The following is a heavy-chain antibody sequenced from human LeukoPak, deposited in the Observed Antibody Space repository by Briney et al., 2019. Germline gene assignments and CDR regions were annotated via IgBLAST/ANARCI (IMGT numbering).Heavy chain of an antibody. V-gene: IGHV4-59*01. CDR2: IYYSGST. D-gene: IGHD6-19*01. J-gene: IGHJ3*02. CDR3: ARGSIAVAGTPWGHAAFDI. Sequence: SETLSLTCTVSGGSFSSYYWSWIRQPPGKGLEWIGYIYYSGSTNYNPSLKSRVTISVDTSKNQFSLKLSSVTAADTAVYYCARGSIAVAGTPWGHAAFDIWGQGTMVTVSS. CDR1: GGSFSSYY.